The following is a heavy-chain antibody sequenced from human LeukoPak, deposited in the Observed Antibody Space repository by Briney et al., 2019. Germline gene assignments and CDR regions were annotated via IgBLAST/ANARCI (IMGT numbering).Heavy chain of an antibody. J-gene: IGHJ6*03. CDR2: INTNTGNP. D-gene: IGHD6-13*01. Sequence: ASVKVSCKASGYTFTSYAMNWVRQAPGQGLEWMGWINTNTGNPTYAQGFTGRFVFSLDTSVSTAYPQISSLKAEDTAVYYCAREISSSWYYYYYMDVWGKGTTVTVSS. V-gene: IGHV7-4-1*02. CDR1: GYTFTSYA. CDR3: AREISSSWYYYYYMDV.